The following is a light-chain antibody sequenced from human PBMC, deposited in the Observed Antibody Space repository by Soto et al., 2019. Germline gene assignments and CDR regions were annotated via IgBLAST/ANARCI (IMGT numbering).Light chain of an antibody. CDR1: QSVSGSY. J-gene: IGKJ5*01. V-gene: IGKV3D-20*02. Sequence: ENVLTQSPGTLSLSPGERATLSCRASQSVSGSYLAWYQQKPGQAPRLLIYGASSRATGIPDRFSGSGSETDFTLTISSLEPEDFAVYYCQHRMNWPLTFGQGTRLEIK. CDR2: GAS. CDR3: QHRMNWPLT.